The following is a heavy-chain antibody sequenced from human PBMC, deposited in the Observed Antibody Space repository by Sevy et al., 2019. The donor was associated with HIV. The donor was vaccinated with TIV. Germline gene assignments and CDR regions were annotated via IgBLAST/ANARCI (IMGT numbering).Heavy chain of an antibody. CDR2: ISSSSSTI. D-gene: IGHD1-26*01. CDR1: GFTFSSYS. CDR3: ARDRGTHGIVGATGY. V-gene: IGHV3-48*02. Sequence: GGSLRLSCAASGFTFSSYSMNWVRQAPGKGLEWVSYISSSSSTIYYAHSVKGRFTISRDNAKNSLYLQMNSLRDEDTAVYYCARDRGTHGIVGATGYWGQGTLVTVSS. J-gene: IGHJ4*02.